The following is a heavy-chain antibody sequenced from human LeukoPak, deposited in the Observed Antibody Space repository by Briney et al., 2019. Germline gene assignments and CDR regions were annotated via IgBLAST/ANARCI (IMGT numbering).Heavy chain of an antibody. D-gene: IGHD6-25*01. CDR1: GDSVSSNSAT. J-gene: IGHJ4*02. CDR2: TYYRSGWYY. CDR3: ARGMRITAAGTFYFDY. Sequence: SQTLSLTCAISGDSVSSNSATWNWIRQSPSRGLEWLGRTYYRSGWYYDYAVSVKSPIPIDTDTSKNQFSLQLSSVTPEDTAFYYCARGMRITAAGTFYFDYWGQGTLVTVSS. V-gene: IGHV6-1*01.